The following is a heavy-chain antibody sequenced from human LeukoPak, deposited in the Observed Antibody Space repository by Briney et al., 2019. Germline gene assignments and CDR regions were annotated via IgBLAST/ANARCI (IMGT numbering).Heavy chain of an antibody. J-gene: IGHJ4*02. Sequence: SETLSLTCTVSGGSISSGSYYWSWIRQPAGRGLEWIGRIYTSGSTNYNRSLKRRVTVSVDTSKNQFSLKLSSVTAADTAVYYCARDPVDCSGGSCYLRAFDYWGQGTLVTVSS. CDR3: ARDPVDCSGGSCYLRAFDY. V-gene: IGHV4-61*02. CDR1: GGSISSGSYY. D-gene: IGHD2-15*01. CDR2: IYTSGST.